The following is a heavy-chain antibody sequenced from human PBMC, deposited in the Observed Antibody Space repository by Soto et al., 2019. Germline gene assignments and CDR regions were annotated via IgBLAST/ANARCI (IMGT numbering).Heavy chain of an antibody. V-gene: IGHV1-18*04. J-gene: IGHJ4*02. CDR2: INPYNGNT. CDR3: ARVATDSSGYYKYYFDY. D-gene: IGHD3-22*01. Sequence: ASVKVPCKASGYSFINYGISWVRQAPGQGLEWMGWINPYNGNTNYAQKVQGRGTMTTDTSTSTDYMELKSLRSDDTAVYNCARVATDSSGYYKYYFDYWGQGTLVTVSS. CDR1: GYSFINYG.